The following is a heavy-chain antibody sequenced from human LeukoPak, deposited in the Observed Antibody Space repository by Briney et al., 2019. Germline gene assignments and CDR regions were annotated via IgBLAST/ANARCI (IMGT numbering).Heavy chain of an antibody. Sequence: PGGSLRLSCAPSGFTLSDFGMHWVRNAPDEGVEWVAHIWYEGSNKYYTDSVRGRFTISRDNSKNTLYLQMNSLRAGDTAVYYCARVSAAHIYGLDFWGRGTTAIVSS. CDR1: GFTLSDFG. CDR3: ARVSAAHIYGLDF. J-gene: IGHJ6*02. CDR2: IWYEGSNK. V-gene: IGHV3-33*04.